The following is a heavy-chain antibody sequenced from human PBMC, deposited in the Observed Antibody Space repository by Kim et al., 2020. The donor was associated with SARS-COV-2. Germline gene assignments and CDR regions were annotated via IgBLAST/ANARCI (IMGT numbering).Heavy chain of an antibody. J-gene: IGHJ5*02. CDR3: ARDKYCSSASCYPNWFDP. D-gene: IGHD2-2*01. Sequence: KGRFTITRDNAKNSLYLQMNSLRAEDTAVYYCARDKYCSSASCYPNWFDPWGQGTLVTVSS. V-gene: IGHV3-48*03.